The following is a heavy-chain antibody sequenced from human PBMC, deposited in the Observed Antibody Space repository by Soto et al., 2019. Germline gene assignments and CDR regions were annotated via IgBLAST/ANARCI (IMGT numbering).Heavy chain of an antibody. Sequence: SVKVSCKASGGTFSSYAISWVRQAPGQGLEWMGGIIPIFGTANYAQKFQGRVTITADKSTSTAYMELSSLRSEDTAVYYCARSAGSITMIVVVSDYYYYGMDVWGQGTTVTVSS. CDR2: IIPIFGTA. CDR3: ARSAGSITMIVVVSDYYYYGMDV. CDR1: GGTFSSYA. V-gene: IGHV1-69*06. D-gene: IGHD3-22*01. J-gene: IGHJ6*02.